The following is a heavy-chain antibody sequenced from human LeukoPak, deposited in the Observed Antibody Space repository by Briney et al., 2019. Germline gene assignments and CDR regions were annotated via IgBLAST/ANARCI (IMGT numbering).Heavy chain of an antibody. D-gene: IGHD3-22*01. CDR1: GFTFSSYA. Sequence: GGSLRLSCAASGFTFSSYAMSWVRQAPGKELKWVSAISGSGGSTYYADSVKGRFTISRDNSKNTLYLQMNSLRAEDTAVYYCAKNFNYYDSSGYYRYWGQGTLVTVSS. CDR2: ISGSGGST. J-gene: IGHJ4*02. V-gene: IGHV3-23*01. CDR3: AKNFNYYDSSGYYRY.